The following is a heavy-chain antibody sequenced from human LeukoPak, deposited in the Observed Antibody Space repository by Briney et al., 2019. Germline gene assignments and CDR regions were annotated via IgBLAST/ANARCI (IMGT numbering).Heavy chain of an antibody. CDR3: AREGEQWSEPYNWFDP. D-gene: IGHD6-19*01. CDR2: ISSSSTTI. CDR1: GFTFSSYS. J-gene: IGHJ5*02. Sequence: GGSLRLSCAASGFTFSSYSMNWVRQAPGKGLEWVSYISSSSTTIYYADSVKGRFTISRDNGKNLLYLQMNSLRAEDTAVYYCAREGEQWSEPYNWFDPWGQGTLVTVSS. V-gene: IGHV3-48*04.